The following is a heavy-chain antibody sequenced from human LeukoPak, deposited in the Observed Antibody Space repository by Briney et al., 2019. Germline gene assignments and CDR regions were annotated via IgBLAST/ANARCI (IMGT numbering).Heavy chain of an antibody. V-gene: IGHV3-21*01. D-gene: IGHD1-26*01. J-gene: IGHJ6*02. CDR1: GFTFSSYS. CDR3: ARDPRSGSYSGMDV. CDR2: ISSSSSYI. Sequence: PGGSLRLSCAASGFTFSSYSMNWVRQAPGKGLEWVSSISSSSSYIYYADPVKGRFTISRDNAKNSLYLQMNSLRAEDTAVYYCARDPRSGSYSGMDVWGQGTTVTVSS.